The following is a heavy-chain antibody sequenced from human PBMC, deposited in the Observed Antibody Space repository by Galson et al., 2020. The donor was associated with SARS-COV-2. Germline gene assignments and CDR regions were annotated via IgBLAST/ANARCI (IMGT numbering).Heavy chain of an antibody. V-gene: IGHV4-59*12. D-gene: IGHD2-2*01. CDR1: GGSISSYY. J-gene: IGHJ3*02. CDR3: ARLIHCSSTSCYLGAFDI. Sequence: SETLSLTCTVSGGSISSYYWSWLRQPPGQGLEGIGYISYSGSPTYNPSLKSRVTISVDKSKNQFSLKLSSVTAADTAVYYCARLIHCSSTSCYLGAFDIWGQGTMVTVSS. CDR2: ISYSGSP.